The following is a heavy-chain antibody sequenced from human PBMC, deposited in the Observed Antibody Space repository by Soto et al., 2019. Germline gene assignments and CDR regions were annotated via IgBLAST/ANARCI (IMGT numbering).Heavy chain of an antibody. CDR3: VKDHCGGDCYSNPYFDY. CDR2: IWYDGSKK. Sequence: PGGSLRLSCAASGFTFSTYGIHWVRQAPGKGLERLAVIWYDGSKKYYADSVQGRFTISRDNSKNTGYLQMNSLRAEDTAVYYCVKDHCGGDCYSNPYFDYWGQGTLVTVSS. D-gene: IGHD2-21*02. V-gene: IGHV3-33*06. CDR1: GFTFSTYG. J-gene: IGHJ4*02.